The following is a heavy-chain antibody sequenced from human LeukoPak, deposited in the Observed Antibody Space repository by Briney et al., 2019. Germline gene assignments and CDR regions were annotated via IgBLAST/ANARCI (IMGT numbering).Heavy chain of an antibody. D-gene: IGHD1-26*01. J-gene: IGHJ4*02. CDR3: ARGGSYPTSPDY. CDR2: IITILGIA. V-gene: IGHV1-69*02. CDR1: GGTFSSYT. Sequence: SVKVSCKASGGTFSSYTISWVRQAPGQGLEWMGRIITILGIANYAQKFQGRVTITADKSTSTAYIELSSLRSEDTAVYYCARGGSYPTSPDYWGQGTLVTVSS.